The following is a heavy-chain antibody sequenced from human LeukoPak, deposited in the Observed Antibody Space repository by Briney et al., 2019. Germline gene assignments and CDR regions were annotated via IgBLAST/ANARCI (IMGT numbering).Heavy chain of an antibody. D-gene: IGHD3-22*01. CDR2: ITGSGGST. CDR1: GFTFSSYA. CDR3: AKDYLYYYDSSGYPYYFDY. J-gene: IGHJ4*02. V-gene: IGHV3-23*01. Sequence: GGSLRLSCAASGFTFSSYAMSWVRQAPGKGLEWVSAITGSGGSTYYADSVKGRFTISRDNSKNTLYLQMNSLRAEDTAVYYCAKDYLYYYDSSGYPYYFDYWGQGTLVTVSS.